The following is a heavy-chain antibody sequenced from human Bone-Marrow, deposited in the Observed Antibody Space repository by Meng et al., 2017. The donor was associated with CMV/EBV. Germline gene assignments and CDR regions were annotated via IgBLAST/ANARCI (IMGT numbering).Heavy chain of an antibody. J-gene: IGHJ4*02. V-gene: IGHV4-31*02. CDR2: IYYSGST. D-gene: IGHD2-2*01. CDR3: AIYCSSTSCWGYYFDY. CDR1: GGSISSGDYY. Sequence: SCTVSGGSISSGDYYWSWIRQPPGKGLEWIGYIYYSGSTYYNPSLKSRVTISVDTSKNQFSLKLSSVTAADTAVYYCAIYCSSTSCWGYYFDYWGQGTLVTVSS.